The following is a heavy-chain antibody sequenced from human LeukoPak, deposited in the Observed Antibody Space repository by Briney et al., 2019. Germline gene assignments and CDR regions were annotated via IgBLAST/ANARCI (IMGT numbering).Heavy chain of an antibody. J-gene: IGHJ6*04. CDR2: ISGSASRT. CDR3: AKGGHCSSTDCHDGRMDV. D-gene: IGHD2-2*01. V-gene: IGHV3-23*01. Sequence: GGSLRLSCAASGFTFSDYAMSWVRQAPGKGLEWVSVISGSASRTYYADSVKGRFTISRDNSKNTLYLQMSSLRAEDTAVYSCAKGGHCSSTDCHDGRMDVWGKGTTVTVSS. CDR1: GFTFSDYA.